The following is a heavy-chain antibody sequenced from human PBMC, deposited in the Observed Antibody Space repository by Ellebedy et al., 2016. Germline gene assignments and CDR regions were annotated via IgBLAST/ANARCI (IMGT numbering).Heavy chain of an antibody. V-gene: IGHV5-51*01. CDR3: AASPLTGYSLDY. J-gene: IGHJ4*02. CDR2: IYPADSDT. CDR1: GYSFTSDW. Sequence: GGSLRLSXQTSGYSFTSDWIGWVRQMPGKGLEWIGLIYPADSDTRYSPSFQGQVTISADRSISTTYLQWSSLKASDAAVYYCAASPLTGYSLDYWGQGTLVTVSS. D-gene: IGHD3-9*01.